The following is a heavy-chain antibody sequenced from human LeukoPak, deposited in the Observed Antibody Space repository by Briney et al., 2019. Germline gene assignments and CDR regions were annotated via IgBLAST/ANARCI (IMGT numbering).Heavy chain of an antibody. V-gene: IGHV3-21*01. CDR1: GFTFSSYE. D-gene: IGHD4-17*01. CDR3: ARAQTSTVTTIHYYYYMDV. CDR2: ISSSSSYI. J-gene: IGHJ6*03. Sequence: GGSLRLSCAASGFTFSSYEMNWVRQAPGKGLEWVSSISSSSSYIYYADSVKGRFTISRDNAKNSLYLQMNSLRAEDTAVYYCARAQTSTVTTIHYYYYMDVWGKGTTVTVSS.